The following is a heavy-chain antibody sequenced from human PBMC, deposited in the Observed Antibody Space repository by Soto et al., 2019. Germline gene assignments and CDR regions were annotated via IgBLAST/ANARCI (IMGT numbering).Heavy chain of an antibody. Sequence: ASVKVSCKASGYTFTSYGISWVRQAPGQGLEWMGWISAYNGNTNYAQKLQGRVTMTTDTSTDTAYMELSSLRSEDTAVYYCATSPTLQLEPIYYYGMDVWGQGTTVTVSS. V-gene: IGHV1-18*01. CDR2: ISAYNGNT. CDR1: GYTFTSYG. J-gene: IGHJ6*02. CDR3: ATSPTLQLEPIYYYGMDV. D-gene: IGHD1-1*01.